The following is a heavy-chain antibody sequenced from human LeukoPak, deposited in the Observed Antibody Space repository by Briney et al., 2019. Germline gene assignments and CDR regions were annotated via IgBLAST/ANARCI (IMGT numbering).Heavy chain of an antibody. CDR1: GYTFTAYY. Sequence: ASVKVSCKASGYTFTAYYMHWVRQAPGQGLEWMGRINPNSGGTNYAQKFQGRVTMTRDTSISTAYMELSRLRSDDTAVYYCARGDFWSGYWGPWGQGTLVTVSS. J-gene: IGHJ5*02. V-gene: IGHV1-2*06. CDR3: ARGDFWSGYWGP. D-gene: IGHD3-3*01. CDR2: INPNSGGT.